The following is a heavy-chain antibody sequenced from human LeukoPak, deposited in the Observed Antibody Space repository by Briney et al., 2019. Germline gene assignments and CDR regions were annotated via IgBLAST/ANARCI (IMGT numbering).Heavy chain of an antibody. CDR2: LYTGGST. D-gene: IGHD1-7*01. V-gene: IGHV3-53*01. Sequence: PGGSLRLSCAASGFLVSDNYMHWLRQAPGKGLEWVSVLYTGGSTYYADSGKGRFTISRDNSKNTLYLQMKSLRVEDTAVYYCARDHWNYHAFDYWGQGTLVTVSS. J-gene: IGHJ4*02. CDR1: GFLVSDNY. CDR3: ARDHWNYHAFDY.